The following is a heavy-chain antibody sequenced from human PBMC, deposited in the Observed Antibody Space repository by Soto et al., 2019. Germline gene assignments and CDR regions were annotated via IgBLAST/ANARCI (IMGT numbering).Heavy chain of an antibody. Sequence: TLSLTCTVSGASISSTSYYWGWIRQPPGEGLEWSGSIYYSARSYYNPSLRSRLTTSVDTSKNQFSLKLTSVTAADTAVYYCARGGTIEGASTYYGMEVWGQGTTVTVSS. CDR1: GASISSTSYY. CDR3: ARGGTIEGASTYYGMEV. D-gene: IGHD1-1*01. J-gene: IGHJ6*02. CDR2: IYYSARS. V-gene: IGHV4-39*01.